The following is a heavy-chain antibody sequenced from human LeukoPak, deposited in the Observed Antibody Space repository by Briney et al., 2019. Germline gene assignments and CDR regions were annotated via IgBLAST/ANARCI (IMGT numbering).Heavy chain of an antibody. D-gene: IGHD3-9*01. V-gene: IGHV4-39*07. Sequence: PSETLSLTCTVSGGSISSSSYYWGWIRQPPGKGLEWIGEINHSGSTNYNPSLKSRVTISVDTSKNQFSLKLSSVTAADTAVYYCARNGILTGSIEEYFDYWGQGTLVTVSS. CDR1: GGSISSSSYY. CDR2: INHSGST. J-gene: IGHJ4*02. CDR3: ARNGILTGSIEEYFDY.